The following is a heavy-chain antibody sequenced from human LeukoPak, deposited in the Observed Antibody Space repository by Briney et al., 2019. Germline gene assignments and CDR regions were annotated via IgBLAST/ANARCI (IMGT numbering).Heavy chain of an antibody. Sequence: GGSLRLPCAASGFTFSDYYMSWIRQAPGKGLEWVSYISSSGSTIYYADSVKGRFTISRDNAKNSLYLQMNSLKTEDTAVYYCTTVLGISCSSTSCQGAWGQGTLVTVSS. D-gene: IGHD2-2*01. CDR3: TTVLGISCSSTSCQGA. J-gene: IGHJ5*02. CDR1: GFTFSDYY. CDR2: ISSSGSTI. V-gene: IGHV3-11*01.